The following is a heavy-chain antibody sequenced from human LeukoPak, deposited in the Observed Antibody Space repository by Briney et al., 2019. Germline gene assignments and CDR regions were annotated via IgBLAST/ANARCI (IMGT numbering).Heavy chain of an antibody. CDR2: ISGSGGST. J-gene: IGHJ4*02. CDR1: GCTFRSYA. D-gene: IGHD4-17*01. CDR3: AKDLSGDYGDYFDY. Sequence: GGSLRLSCAASGCTFRSYAMSWVRQPPGRGLEGVSAISGSGGSTYYADSVKGRFTISRDNSKNTLYLQMNSLRAEDTAVYYCAKDLSGDYGDYFDYWGQGTLVTVSS. V-gene: IGHV3-23*01.